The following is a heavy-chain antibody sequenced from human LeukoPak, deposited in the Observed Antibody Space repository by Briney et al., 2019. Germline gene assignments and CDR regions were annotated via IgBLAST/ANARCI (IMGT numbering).Heavy chain of an antibody. CDR2: ISAYNGNT. D-gene: IGHD3-22*01. Sequence: GASVKVSCKASGYTFTSYGISWVRQAPGQGLEWVGWISAYNGNTNYAQKVHDRVIMTTDTFASTVYLELRSLRSDDMAVYYCARDIVVGVTVEYWGQGTLVTVSS. CDR3: ARDIVVGVTVEY. V-gene: IGHV1-18*03. CDR1: GYTFTSYG. J-gene: IGHJ4*02.